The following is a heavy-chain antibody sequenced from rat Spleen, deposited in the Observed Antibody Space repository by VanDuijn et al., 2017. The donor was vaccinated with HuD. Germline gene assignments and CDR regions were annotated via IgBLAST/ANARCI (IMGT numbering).Heavy chain of an antibody. CDR3: ARDRTGPFDN. CDR2: MRYNGDT. V-gene: IGHV2-63*01. D-gene: IGHD4-2*01. J-gene: IGHJ2*01. CDR1: GFSLTSYN. Sequence: QVQLKESGPGLVQPSQTLSLTCTVAGFSLTSYNVHWVRQPPGKGLEWMGRMRYNGDTSYNSALKSRLSISRDTSKNQVFLKMNSLQTDDTGTYYCARDRTGPFDNWGQGVMVTVSS.